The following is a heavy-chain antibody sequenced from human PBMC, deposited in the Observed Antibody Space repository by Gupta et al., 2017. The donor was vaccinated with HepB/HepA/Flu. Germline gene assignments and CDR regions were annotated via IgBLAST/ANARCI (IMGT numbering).Heavy chain of an antibody. J-gene: IGHJ4*02. CDR2: IWYDGSNK. CDR1: GFTFSNYG. V-gene: IGHV3-33*01. D-gene: IGHD7-27*01. Sequence: QVQLVESGGGVVQPGTSLRLPCAASGFTFSNYGMHWVRQAPGKGLEWVAVIWYDGSNKYYADSVKGRFTISRDNSKNTLYLQMNSLRAEDTAIYSCARLSQNWGLDYWGQGTLVTVSS. CDR3: ARLSQNWGLDY.